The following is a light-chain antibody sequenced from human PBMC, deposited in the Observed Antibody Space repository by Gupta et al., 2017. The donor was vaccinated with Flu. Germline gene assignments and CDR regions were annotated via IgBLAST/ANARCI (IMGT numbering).Light chain of an antibody. Sequence: NFMLTQPHSVSESPGKTVTISCTRSSGSIDTNYVQWYQQRPDSSPTIVIYEDNLRPSVVHDRFSGSIDTSANSASLTISGLKTEDEADYFCQSDDSFNRYVVFGGGTKLTVL. CDR3: QSDDSFNRYVV. CDR2: EDN. V-gene: IGLV6-57*01. CDR1: SGSIDTNY. J-gene: IGLJ2*01.